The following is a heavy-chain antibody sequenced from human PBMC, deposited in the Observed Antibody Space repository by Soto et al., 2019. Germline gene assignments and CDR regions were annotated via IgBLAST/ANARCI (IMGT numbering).Heavy chain of an antibody. CDR1: GGTFSSYT. D-gene: IGHD4-17*01. J-gene: IGHJ4*02. V-gene: IGHV1-69*02. Sequence: SVKVSCKASGGTFSSYTISWVRQAPGQGLEWMGRIIPILGIANYAQKFQGRVTITADKSTSTAYMELSSLRSEDTAVYYCARAYGGPLVEFDYWGQGTLVTVSS. CDR3: ARAYGGPLVEFDY. CDR2: IIPILGIA.